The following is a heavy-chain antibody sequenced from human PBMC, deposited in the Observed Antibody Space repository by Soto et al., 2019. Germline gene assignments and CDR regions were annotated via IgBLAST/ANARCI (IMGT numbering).Heavy chain of an antibody. CDR2: IYYSGST. CDR3: ASLLGYCSSTSCYFSAFDI. CDR1: GGSISSSSYY. D-gene: IGHD2-2*01. J-gene: IGHJ3*02. V-gene: IGHV4-39*01. Sequence: SETLSLTCTVSGGSISSSSYYWGWIRQPPGKRLEWIGNIYYSGSTYYNPSLKSRVTISVDTSKNQFSLKLSSVTAADTAVYYCASLLGYCSSTSCYFSAFDIWGQGTMVTVSS.